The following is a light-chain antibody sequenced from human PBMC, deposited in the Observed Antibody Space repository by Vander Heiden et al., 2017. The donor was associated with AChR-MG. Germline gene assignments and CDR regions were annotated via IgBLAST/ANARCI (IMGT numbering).Light chain of an antibody. V-gene: IGLV2-8*01. J-gene: IGLJ2*01. CDR1: STYVGGYNY. CDR2: HVS. CDR3: SSYAGRNTLA. Sequence: QSALTQPPSASGPPGQSATLSLPGTSTYVGGYNYVPCYQHHHAKHPRLMLHHVSKWPSGVTDRFSGAKSGKTASLTGSGLQAEDEADYYCSSYAGRNTLAFGGGTKLTVV.